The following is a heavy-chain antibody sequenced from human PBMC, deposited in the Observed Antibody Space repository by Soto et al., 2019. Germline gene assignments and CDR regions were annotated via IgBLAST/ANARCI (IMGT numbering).Heavy chain of an antibody. CDR2: IIPIFGTA. J-gene: IGHJ6*02. D-gene: IGHD6-6*01. Sequence: QVQLVQSGAEVKKPGSSVKVSCKASGVTFSTYAMSWVRQAPGQGLEWMGGIIPIFGTANKAQKFQGRVTITADESTSTAYVELSSLRSEDTAVYYCAGERNIAGRQLGMDVWGQGTTVTVS. CDR3: AGERNIAGRQLGMDV. V-gene: IGHV1-69*01. CDR1: GVTFSTYA.